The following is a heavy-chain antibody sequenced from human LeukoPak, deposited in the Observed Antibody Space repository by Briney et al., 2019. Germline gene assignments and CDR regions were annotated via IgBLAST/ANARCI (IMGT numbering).Heavy chain of an antibody. V-gene: IGHV1-8*01. CDR3: ASRTVNSGSLLPFDY. D-gene: IGHD1-26*01. Sequence: ASVKVSCKASGYTFSNYDINWVRQATGQGLEWMGWMNVNSGNTGFAQTFQGRVTMTRNTSISTAYMELSSLRSDDTAVYYCASRTVNSGSLLPFDYWGQGTLVTVSS. J-gene: IGHJ4*02. CDR2: MNVNSGNT. CDR1: GYTFSNYD.